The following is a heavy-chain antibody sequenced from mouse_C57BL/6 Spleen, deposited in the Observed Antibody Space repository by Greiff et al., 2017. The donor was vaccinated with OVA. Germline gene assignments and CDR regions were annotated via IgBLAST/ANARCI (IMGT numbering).Heavy chain of an antibody. CDR1: GYAFTNYL. CDR3: ARWATVVADYYAMDY. V-gene: IGHV1-54*01. Sequence: VKLMESGAELVRPGTSVKVSCKASGYAFTNYLIEWVKQRPGQGLEWIGVINPGSGGTNYNEKFKGKATLTADKSSSTAYMQLSSLTSEDSAVYFCARWATVVADYYAMDYWGQGTSVTVSS. J-gene: IGHJ4*01. CDR2: INPGSGGT. D-gene: IGHD1-1*01.